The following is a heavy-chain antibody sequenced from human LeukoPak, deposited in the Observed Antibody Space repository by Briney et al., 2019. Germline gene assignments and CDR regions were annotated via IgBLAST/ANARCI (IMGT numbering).Heavy chain of an antibody. J-gene: IGHJ4*02. V-gene: IGHV4-39*01. CDR3: ARNASIAAAGNGGRYFDY. CDR1: GGSISSYY. D-gene: IGHD6-13*01. Sequence: KPSETLSLTCTVSGGSISSYYWGWIRQPPGKGLEWIGSIYYSGSTSYNPSLKSRVTISVDTSKNEFSLSLSSVAAADTAVYYCARNASIAAAGNGGRYFDYWGQGTLVTVSS. CDR2: IYYSGST.